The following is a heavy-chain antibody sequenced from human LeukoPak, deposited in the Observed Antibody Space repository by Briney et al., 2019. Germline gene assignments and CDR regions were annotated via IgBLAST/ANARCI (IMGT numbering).Heavy chain of an antibody. J-gene: IGHJ3*02. CDR3: ARIAAAATYDAFDI. V-gene: IGHV4-31*03. Sequence: SQTLSLTCTVSGGSISSGGYYWSWIRQHPGKGLEWIGYIYYSGSTYYNPSLKSRVTISVDTSKNQFSLKLSSVTAADTAVYYCARIAAAATYDAFDIWGQGTMVTVSS. CDR2: IYYSGST. CDR1: GGSISSGGYY. D-gene: IGHD6-13*01.